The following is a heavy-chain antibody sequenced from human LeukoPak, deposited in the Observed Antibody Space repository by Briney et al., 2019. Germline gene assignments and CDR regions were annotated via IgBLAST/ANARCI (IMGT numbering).Heavy chain of an antibody. Sequence: GGSLRLSCAASGFTVSSNYMSWVRQAPGKGLEWVSVIYSGGSTYYADSVKGRFTISRHNSKNTLYLQMNSLRAEDTAVYYCAKYYYDSSGYYPYYFDYWGQGTLVTVSS. D-gene: IGHD3-22*01. CDR1: GFTVSSNY. CDR3: AKYYYDSSGYYPYYFDY. V-gene: IGHV3-53*04. CDR2: IYSGGST. J-gene: IGHJ4*02.